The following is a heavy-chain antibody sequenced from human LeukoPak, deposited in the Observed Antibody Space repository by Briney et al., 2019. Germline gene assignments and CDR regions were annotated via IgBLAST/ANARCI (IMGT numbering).Heavy chain of an antibody. CDR3: AKTPRGYTYVPDY. J-gene: IGHJ4*02. CDR2: VSGSGTNT. D-gene: IGHD5-18*01. V-gene: IGHV3-23*01. Sequence: GGSLTLSCAASGFTFSSCAMSWVRQPPGKGLEWVSTVSGSGTNTFYADSVKGRFTISRDNSKDALYLQMDSLRADDTAVYFCAKTPRGYTYVPDYWGQGTLVTVSS. CDR1: GFTFSSCA.